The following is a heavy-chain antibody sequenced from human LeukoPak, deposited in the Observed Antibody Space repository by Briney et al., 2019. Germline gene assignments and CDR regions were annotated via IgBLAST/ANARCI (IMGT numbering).Heavy chain of an antibody. V-gene: IGHV1-3*01. CDR1: GYTFTSYA. CDR3: ATYSSLNRREFQY. CDR2: INAGNGNT. J-gene: IGHJ1*01. Sequence: GASVKVSCKASGYTFTSYAMHWVRQAPGQRLEWMGWINAGNGNTKYSQKFQGRVTITRDTSASTAYMEPSSLRSEDTAVYYCATYSSLNRREFQYWGQGTLLTVSS. D-gene: IGHD3-22*01.